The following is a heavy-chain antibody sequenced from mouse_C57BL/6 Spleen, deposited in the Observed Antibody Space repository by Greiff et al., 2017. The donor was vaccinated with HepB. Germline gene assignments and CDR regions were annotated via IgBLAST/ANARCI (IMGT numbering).Heavy chain of an antibody. CDR2: INPSTGGT. J-gene: IGHJ4*01. CDR1: GYSFTGYY. V-gene: IGHV1-42*01. CDR3: ARGEVTPLDY. Sequence: VQLKQSGPELVKPGASVKISCKASGYSFTGYYMNWVKQSPEKSLEWIGEINPSTGGTTYNQKFKAKATLTVDKSSSTAYMQLKSLTSEDSAVYYCARGEVTPLDYWGQGTSVTVSS. D-gene: IGHD2-2*01.